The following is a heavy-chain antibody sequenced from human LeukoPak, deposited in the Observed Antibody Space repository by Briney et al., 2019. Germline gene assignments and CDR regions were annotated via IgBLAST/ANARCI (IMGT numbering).Heavy chain of an antibody. V-gene: IGHV3-48*04. J-gene: IGHJ4*02. D-gene: IGHD1-26*01. Sequence: PGGSLRLSCAASGFTFSSYSMTWVRQAPGKGLEWGSYISSSSSTIYYADSVKGRFTISRDNAKNSLYLQMNSLRAEDTAVYYCARGYSGSYSLFFDYWGQGTLVTVSS. CDR1: GFTFSSYS. CDR3: ARGYSGSYSLFFDY. CDR2: ISSSSSTI.